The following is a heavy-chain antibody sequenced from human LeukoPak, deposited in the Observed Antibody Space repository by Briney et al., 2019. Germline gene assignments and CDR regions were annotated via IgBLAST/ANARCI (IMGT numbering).Heavy chain of an antibody. CDR2: IYYSGST. CDR1: GGSISYYY. Sequence: PSETLSLTCTVSGGSISYYYWSWIRQPPGKGLEWIGYIYYSGSTNYNPSLKSRVTISVDTSKNKFSLKLSSVTAADTAVYYCARDLVPDQIGAFDIWGQGTMVTVSS. J-gene: IGHJ3*02. V-gene: IGHV4-59*01. CDR3: ARDLVPDQIGAFDI. D-gene: IGHD3-3*01.